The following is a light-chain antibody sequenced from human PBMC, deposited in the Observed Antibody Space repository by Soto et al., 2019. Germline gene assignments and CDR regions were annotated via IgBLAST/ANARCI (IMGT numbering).Light chain of an antibody. J-gene: IGKJ1*01. CDR2: VAS. Sequence: EIVLTQSPGTLSLSPGERATLSCRASQSVSKYLAWYQQKPGQAPRVIIYVASSRATGIPDRFSGSGSGTDFTLTISRLGREDFGVYSCHQYGTSPLTLGQGTKVQLK. V-gene: IGKV3-20*01. CDR3: HQYGTSPLT. CDR1: QSVSKY.